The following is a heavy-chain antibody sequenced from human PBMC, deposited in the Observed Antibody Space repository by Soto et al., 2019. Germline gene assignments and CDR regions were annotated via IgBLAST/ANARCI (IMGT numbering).Heavy chain of an antibody. CDR3: ARQIYDSDTGPNFQYYFDS. Sequence: GESLKISCNGSGYSFAGYWITWVRQKPGKGLEWMGRIDPSDSQTYYSPSFRGHVIISVTKSITTVFLQWSSLRASDTAMYYCARQIYDSDTGPNFQYYFDSWGQGTPVTVSS. CDR2: IDPSDSQT. V-gene: IGHV5-10-1*01. CDR1: GYSFAGYW. D-gene: IGHD3-22*01. J-gene: IGHJ4*02.